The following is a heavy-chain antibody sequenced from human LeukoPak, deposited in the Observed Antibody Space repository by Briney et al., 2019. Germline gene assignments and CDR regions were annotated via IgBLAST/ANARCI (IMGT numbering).Heavy chain of an antibody. Sequence: PSETLSLTCTVSGGSISSYYWSWIRQPPGKGLEWIGFIYYTGSTNYNPSLKSRVTISVDTSKNQFSLNLSSVTAADTAVYYCARDTTGYYYYGMDVWGQGTTVTVSS. D-gene: IGHD4-17*01. CDR2: IYYTGST. J-gene: IGHJ6*02. CDR3: ARDTTGYYYYGMDV. V-gene: IGHV4-59*12. CDR1: GGSISSYY.